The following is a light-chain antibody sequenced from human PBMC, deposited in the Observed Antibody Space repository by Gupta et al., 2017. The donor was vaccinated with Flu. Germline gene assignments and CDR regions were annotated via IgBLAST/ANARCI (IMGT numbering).Light chain of an antibody. J-gene: IGKJ4*01. CDR2: AAT. Sequence: GERAALACRASQSFSSNFLAWYQQRPGHAPRLLIYAATIRASGIPDRFSGSVSGTDFTLIISRLEPEDFAVYHCQQYGVSPTFGGGTKVEIK. V-gene: IGKV3-20*01. CDR1: QSFSSNF. CDR3: QQYGVSPT.